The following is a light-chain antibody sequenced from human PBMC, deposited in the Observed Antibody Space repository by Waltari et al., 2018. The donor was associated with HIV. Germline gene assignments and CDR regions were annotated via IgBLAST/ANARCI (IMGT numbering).Light chain of an antibody. CDR3: GTWDSNLSAWV. V-gene: IGLV1-51*02. Sequence: QSVLTQPPSVSAAPGQKVTFSCSGSPPNIGANYVSWYRQLPGTAPKLLIYENNKRPSGIPDRFSGSKSGTSATLGITGLQTGDEADYYCGTWDSNLSAWVFGGGTKLTVL. CDR1: PPNIGANY. CDR2: ENN. J-gene: IGLJ3*02.